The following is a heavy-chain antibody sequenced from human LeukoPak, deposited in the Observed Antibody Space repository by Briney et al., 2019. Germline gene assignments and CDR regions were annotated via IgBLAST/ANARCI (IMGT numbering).Heavy chain of an antibody. V-gene: IGHV4-59*01. Sequence: SETLSLTCTVSGDSMRSYFWSWIRQPPGKGLEWIGYIYYSGSTNYNPSLKSRVTISVDTSKNQFSLKLSSVTAADTAVYYCARVHRSYSSSFVWGKGTTVTVSS. J-gene: IGHJ6*04. D-gene: IGHD6-6*01. CDR1: GDSMRSYF. CDR3: ARVHRSYSSSFV. CDR2: IYYSGST.